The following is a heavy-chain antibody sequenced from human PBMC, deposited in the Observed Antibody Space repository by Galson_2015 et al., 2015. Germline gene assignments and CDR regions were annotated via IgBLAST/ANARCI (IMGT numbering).Heavy chain of an antibody. V-gene: IGHV3-48*03. CDR3: ARVGYCTTTNCYAGSYYMDV. D-gene: IGHD2-2*01. CDR2: ISSSGSAI. CDR1: GFAFSNYE. J-gene: IGHJ6*03. Sequence: SLRLSCAAPGFAFSNYEMNWVRQAPGKGLEWVSYISSSGSAIYYADSVKGQFTISRDNAKNSLYLQMNSLRAEDTAVYYCARVGYCTTTNCYAGSYYMDVWGRGTTVTVSS.